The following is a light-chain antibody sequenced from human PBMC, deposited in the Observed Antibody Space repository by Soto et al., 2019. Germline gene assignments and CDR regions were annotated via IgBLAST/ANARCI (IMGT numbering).Light chain of an antibody. J-gene: IGKJ2*01. Sequence: DIQMTQSPSTLSASVGDRVTITCRASQSISSWLAWYQQKPGKAPKLLIYKASSLESGFPSRFSGSRSGTEFTLTISSLQPDDFATYYCQQYHSYSPYTFGQGTKLEIK. V-gene: IGKV1-5*03. CDR2: KAS. CDR3: QQYHSYSPYT. CDR1: QSISSW.